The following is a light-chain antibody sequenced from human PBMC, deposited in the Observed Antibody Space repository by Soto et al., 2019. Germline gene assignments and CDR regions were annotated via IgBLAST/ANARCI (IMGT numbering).Light chain of an antibody. CDR2: GSS. J-gene: IGKJ4*01. V-gene: IGKV3D-15*01. CDR1: ENVGTN. Sequence: IVMTQSPATLAVCPGEGVTLSCRTSENVGTNLAWYQQKPGQAPRLLIYGSSTRATGIPATFSGSGSGTEFTLTISSLQSEESAFYYCQQYNNWGLSFGGGTKVDSK. CDR3: QQYNNWGLS.